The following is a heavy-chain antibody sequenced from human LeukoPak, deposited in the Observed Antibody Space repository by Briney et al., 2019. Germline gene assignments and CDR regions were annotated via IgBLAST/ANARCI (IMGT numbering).Heavy chain of an antibody. CDR3: AKIMARGVNYYGMDV. J-gene: IGHJ6*02. Sequence: GRSLRLTCAASGFTFDDYAMHWVRQAPGKGLEWVSGISWNSGSIGYADSVKGRFTISRDNAKNSLYLQMNSLRAEDTALYYCAKIMARGVNYYGMDVWGQGTTVTVSS. V-gene: IGHV3-9*01. D-gene: IGHD3-10*01. CDR1: GFTFDDYA. CDR2: ISWNSGSI.